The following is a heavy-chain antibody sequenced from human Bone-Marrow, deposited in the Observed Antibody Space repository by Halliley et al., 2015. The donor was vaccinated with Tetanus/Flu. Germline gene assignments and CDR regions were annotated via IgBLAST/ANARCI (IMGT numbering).Heavy chain of an antibody. CDR3: ARDVPMNYYDSSGSYIGSVRYFDF. D-gene: IGHD3-22*01. CDR1: GGSMSGYY. J-gene: IGHJ2*01. CDR2: ISYSGST. V-gene: IGHV4-59*01. Sequence: TLSLTCTVSGGSMSGYYLNWIRQPPGKGLEWLGLISYSGSTNYNPSLKSRVTISVDTSNNQFSLKLSSVTAADTAVYYCARDVPMNYYDSSGSYIGSVRYFDFWGRGTLVTVPS.